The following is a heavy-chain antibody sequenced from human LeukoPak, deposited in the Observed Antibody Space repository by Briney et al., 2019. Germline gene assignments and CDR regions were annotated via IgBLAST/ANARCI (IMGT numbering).Heavy chain of an antibody. CDR1: GGTFSSYA. CDR2: IIPIFGTA. CDR3: ARAATVQEYYFDY. Sequence: SVKVSCKASGGTFSSYAISWVRQAPGQGLEWMGGIIPIFGTANYAQKFQGRVTITADESTSTAYMELSSLRSEDTAAYYCARAATVQEYYFDYWGQGTLVTVSS. D-gene: IGHD2-15*01. V-gene: IGHV1-69*01. J-gene: IGHJ4*02.